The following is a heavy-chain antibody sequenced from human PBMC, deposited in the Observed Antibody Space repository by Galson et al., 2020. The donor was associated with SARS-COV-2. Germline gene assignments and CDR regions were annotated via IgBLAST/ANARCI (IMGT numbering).Heavy chain of an antibody. J-gene: IGHJ3*02. CDR2: TKHRGST. Sequence: SETLSLTCAVYGGSFSDYYWSWIRQPPGEGLEWIWETKHRGSTTYNPSLKSRVTISVDTSKSQFSLKLTSVTAADTAVFYCARGSTPSHAFDIWGQGTMVTVSS. CDR3: ARGSTPSHAFDI. D-gene: IGHD2-2*01. V-gene: IGHV4-34*01. CDR1: GGSFSDYY.